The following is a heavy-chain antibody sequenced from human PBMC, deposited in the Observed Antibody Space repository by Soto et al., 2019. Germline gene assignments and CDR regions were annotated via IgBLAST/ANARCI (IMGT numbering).Heavy chain of an antibody. CDR3: AKNQGVELVPLATVDWFDP. D-gene: IGHD1-26*01. CDR2: ISSTAGRTS. V-gene: IGHV3-23*01. CDR1: GFTFNTYP. J-gene: IGHJ5*02. Sequence: EVQLLQSGGGFRPPGGSVRLSCATSGFTFNTYPMTWVRQAPGKGLEWVASISSTAGRTSSYADSVKGRFAIGRDFSDNSVYLEMNNLSAEDTAVYHCAKNQGVELVPLATVDWFDPWGQGSVVTVSS.